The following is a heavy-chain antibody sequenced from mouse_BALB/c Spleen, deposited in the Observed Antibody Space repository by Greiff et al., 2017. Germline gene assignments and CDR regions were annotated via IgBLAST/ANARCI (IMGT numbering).Heavy chain of an antibody. J-gene: IGHJ2*01. Sequence: EVQVVESGGGLVQPGGSLKLSCAASGFTFSSYTMSWVRQTPEKRLEWVAYISNGGGSTYYPDTVKGRFTISRDNAKNTLYLQMSSLKSEDTAMYYCARGGPSPFDYWGQGTTLTVSS. V-gene: IGHV5-12-2*01. CDR2: ISNGGGST. D-gene: IGHD3-3*01. CDR3: ARGGPSPFDY. CDR1: GFTFSSYT.